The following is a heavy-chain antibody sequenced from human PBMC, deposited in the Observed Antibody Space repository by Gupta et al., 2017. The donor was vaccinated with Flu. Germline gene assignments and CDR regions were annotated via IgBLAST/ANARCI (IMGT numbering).Heavy chain of an antibody. CDR1: GYTLTELS. CDR3: ATLVGPEQYCSSTSCFYYFDY. Sequence: QVQLVQSGAEVKKPGASVKFSCKVSGYTLTELSMHWVRQAHGKGLEWMGGFDPEDGETIYAQKFQGRVTMTEDTSTDTAYMELSSLRSEDTAVYYCATLVGPEQYCSSTSCFYYFDYWGQGTLVTVSS. V-gene: IGHV1-24*01. J-gene: IGHJ4*02. CDR2: FDPEDGET. D-gene: IGHD2-2*01.